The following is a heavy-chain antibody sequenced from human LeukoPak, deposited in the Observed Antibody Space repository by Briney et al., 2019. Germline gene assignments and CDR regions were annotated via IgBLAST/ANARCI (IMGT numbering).Heavy chain of an antibody. CDR3: AKDLSSRDYVWGGYRPDFDY. Sequence: GGSLRLSCAASGFTFSSNGMSWVRQAQGKGQEWVSAISGSGGSTSYADSVKDRFTISRDNSKNTLYLQMNSLRAEDTAVYYCAKDLSSRDYVWGGYRPDFDYWGQGTLVTVSS. V-gene: IGHV3-23*01. CDR2: ISGSGGST. CDR1: GFTFSSNG. J-gene: IGHJ4*02. D-gene: IGHD3-16*02.